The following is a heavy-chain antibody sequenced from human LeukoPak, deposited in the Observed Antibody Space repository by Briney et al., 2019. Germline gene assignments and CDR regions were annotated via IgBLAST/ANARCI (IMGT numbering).Heavy chain of an antibody. CDR1: GHTLTELS. J-gene: IGHJ4*02. CDR3: ARADWNLEFDY. Sequence: ASVKVSCKVSGHTLTELSMHWVRQAPGKGLEWMGGFDPEDGETIYAQKFQGRVTMTRDTSISTAYMELSRLRSDDTAGYYCARADWNLEFDYWGQGTLVTVSS. V-gene: IGHV1-24*01. D-gene: IGHD1-7*01. CDR2: FDPEDGET.